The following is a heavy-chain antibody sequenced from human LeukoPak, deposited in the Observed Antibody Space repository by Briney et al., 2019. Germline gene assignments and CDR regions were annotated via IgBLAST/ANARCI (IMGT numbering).Heavy chain of an antibody. D-gene: IGHD6-13*01. CDR2: INPNSGGT. CDR1: GYTFTGYY. V-gene: IGHV1-2*04. J-gene: IGHJ6*02. Sequence: GASVKVSCKASGYTFTGYYMHWVRQAPGQGLEWMGWINPNSGGTNYAQKFQGWVTMTRDTSISTAYMELSRLRSDDTAVYYCATQAAGYYYGMDVWGQGTTVTVSS. CDR3: ATQAAGYYYGMDV.